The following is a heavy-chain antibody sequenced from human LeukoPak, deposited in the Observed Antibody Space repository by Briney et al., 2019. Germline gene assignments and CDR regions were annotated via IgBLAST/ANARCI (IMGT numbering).Heavy chain of an antibody. CDR1: GFTFSSYG. D-gene: IGHD1-26*01. CDR2: ISYDGSNK. V-gene: IGHV3-30*03. CDR3: ARGPGGRTNFHYYGMDV. Sequence: PGGSLRLSCAASGFTFSSYGMHWVRQAPGKGLEWVAVISYDGSNKYYADSVKGRFTISRDDSKNTLYLQMNSLRAEDTAVYYCARGPGGRTNFHYYGMDVWGQGTTVTVSS. J-gene: IGHJ6*02.